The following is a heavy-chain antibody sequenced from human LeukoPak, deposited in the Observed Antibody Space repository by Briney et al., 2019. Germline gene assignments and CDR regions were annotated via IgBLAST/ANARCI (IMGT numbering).Heavy chain of an antibody. CDR2: IYYSGST. CDR1: GGSISSYY. V-gene: IGHV4-59*08. D-gene: IGHD5-12*01. Sequence: SETLSLTCTVSGGSISSYYWSWIRQPPGKGLEWIGYIYYSGSTNYNPSLKSRVTISVDTSKNQFSLKLSSVTAADTAVYYCARLVNSGYDLSLDYWGQGTLVTVSS. J-gene: IGHJ4*02. CDR3: ARLVNSGYDLSLDY.